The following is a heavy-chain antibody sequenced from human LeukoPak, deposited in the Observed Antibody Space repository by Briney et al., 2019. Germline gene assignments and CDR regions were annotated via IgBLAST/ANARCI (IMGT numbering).Heavy chain of an antibody. J-gene: IGHJ4*02. CDR2: INTNTGNP. D-gene: IGHD3-10*01. CDR1: GYTFTNYD. CDR3: ARVRGLDYYDSGTYYTFDY. Sequence: GASVKVSCKASGYTFTNYDTNWVRQAPGQGLEWMGWINTNTGNPTYAQGFTGRFVFSLDTSVSTAYLQISSLEAEDTAVYYCARVRGLDYYDSGTYYTFDYWGQGSLVTVSS. V-gene: IGHV7-4-1*02.